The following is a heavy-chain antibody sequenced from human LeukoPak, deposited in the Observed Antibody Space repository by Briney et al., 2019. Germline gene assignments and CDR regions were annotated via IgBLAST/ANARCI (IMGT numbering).Heavy chain of an antibody. D-gene: IGHD6-13*01. CDR2: IIPIFGTA. J-gene: IGHJ4*02. CDR1: GGTFSSYA. V-gene: IGHV1-69*05. Sequence: SVKVSCKASGGTFSSYAISWVRQAPGQGLEWMGGIIPIFGTANYAQKFQGRVTITRNTSISTAYMELSSLRSEDTAVYYCARGAGYSSSWYKFDYWGQGTLVTVSS. CDR3: ARGAGYSSSWYKFDY.